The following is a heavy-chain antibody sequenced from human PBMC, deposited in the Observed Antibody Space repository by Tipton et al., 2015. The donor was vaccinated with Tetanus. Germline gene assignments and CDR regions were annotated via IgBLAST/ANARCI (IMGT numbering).Heavy chain of an antibody. V-gene: IGHV4-61*01. J-gene: IGHJ5*02. D-gene: IGHD3-3*01. CDR2: IYYSAST. CDR1: GGSVSSGSYY. CDR3: ASYGGALGPGVGPIFPPT. Sequence: TLSLTCNVSGGSVSSGSYYWSWIRQPPGKGLEWIGYIYYSASTDYNPSLKSRVTISLDTSKNQFSLKLSSVTAADTAVYYCASYGGALGPGVGPIFPPTWGQGTLVTVSS.